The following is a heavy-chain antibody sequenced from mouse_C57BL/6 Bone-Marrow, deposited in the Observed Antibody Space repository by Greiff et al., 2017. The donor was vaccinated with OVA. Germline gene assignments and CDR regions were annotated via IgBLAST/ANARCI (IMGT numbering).Heavy chain of an antibody. CDR3: ATTTVVAHWYFDV. J-gene: IGHJ1*03. CDR2: ISNGGGST. Sequence: EVMLVESGGGLVQPGGSLKLSCAASGFTFSDYYMYWVRQTPEKRLEWVAYISNGGGSTYYPATVKGRFTISRDNAKNTLYLQMSRLKSEDTAMYYCATTTVVAHWYFDVWGTGTTVTVSS. D-gene: IGHD1-1*01. V-gene: IGHV5-12*01. CDR1: GFTFSDYY.